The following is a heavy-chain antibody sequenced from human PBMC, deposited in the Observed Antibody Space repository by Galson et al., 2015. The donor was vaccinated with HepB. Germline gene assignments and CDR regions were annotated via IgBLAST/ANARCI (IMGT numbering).Heavy chain of an antibody. J-gene: IGHJ4*02. V-gene: IGHV3-49*04. CDR3: TRTTTPDSGSWPYFDY. Sequence: SLRLSCASSGFIIRDYPMSWVRQAPGRGLDWLSFIQTNYYRATTEYAPSVKGRFTTSRDDSKNIAYLEMNSLQVDDTAVYYCTRTTTPDSGSWPYFDYWGQGVLVTVSS. D-gene: IGHD1-26*01. CDR1: GFIIRDYP. CDR2: IQTNYYRATT.